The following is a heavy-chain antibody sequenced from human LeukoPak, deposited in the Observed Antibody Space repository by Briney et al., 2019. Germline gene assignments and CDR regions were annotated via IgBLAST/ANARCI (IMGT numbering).Heavy chain of an antibody. CDR1: GDSMNNTNYY. J-gene: IGHJ5*02. D-gene: IGHD4-11*01. CDR2: IYYFGSA. CDR3: GRQIYRNYVSSWFDP. V-gene: IGHV4-39*01. Sequence: SETLSLTCTVSGDSMNNTNYYWAWIRQPPGKGLEWIGSIYYFGSAYYKPSLWGRVTLSVDTSKNRFSLRLSSVTATDTAVYYCGRQIYRNYVSSWFDPWGQGTLVTVSS.